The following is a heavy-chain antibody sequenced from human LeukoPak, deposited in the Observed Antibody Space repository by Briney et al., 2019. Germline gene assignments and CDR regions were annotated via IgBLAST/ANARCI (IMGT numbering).Heavy chain of an antibody. CDR1: GGTFSSYG. CDR2: HITLSGTT. J-gene: IGHJ6*02. D-gene: IGHD1-14*01. V-gene: IGHV1-69*13. Sequence: GATVRVSCKASGGTFSSYGINWVRQAPGQGLEWTGGHITLSGTTNYAQQVQGRLTITAGESATTTYLELTRLRSEDTAVYYCSRGSWRKWGYDRNGHGIYFYYAMDVWGQGTTVTVSS. CDR3: SRGSWRKWGYDRNGHGIYFYYAMDV.